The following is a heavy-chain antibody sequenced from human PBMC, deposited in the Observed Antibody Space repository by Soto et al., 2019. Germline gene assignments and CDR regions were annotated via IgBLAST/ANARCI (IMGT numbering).Heavy chain of an antibody. CDR1: GGTFSSYA. D-gene: IGHD3-22*01. V-gene: IGHV1-69*13. CDR3: ARQYYYDSSGYYYGWFDP. Sequence: ASVNVSCKASGGTFSSYAISWVRQAPGQGLEWMGGIIPIFGTANYAQKFQGRVTITADESTSTAYMELSSLRSEDTAVYYCARQYYYDSSGYYYGWFDPWGQGTLVTVS. CDR2: IIPIFGTA. J-gene: IGHJ5*02.